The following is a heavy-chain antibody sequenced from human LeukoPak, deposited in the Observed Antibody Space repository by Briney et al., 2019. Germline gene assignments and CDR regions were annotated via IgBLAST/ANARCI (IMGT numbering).Heavy chain of an antibody. Sequence: ASVKVSCKASGYTFTSYYMHWVRQAPGQGLEWMGIINPSGGSTSYAQKFQGRVTMTRDTSTSTVYMELSSLRSEDTAVYYCARTGYTAVAGNDAFDIWGQGTMVTVSS. D-gene: IGHD6-19*01. CDR1: GYTFTSYY. V-gene: IGHV1-46*01. CDR2: INPSGGST. CDR3: ARTGYTAVAGNDAFDI. J-gene: IGHJ3*02.